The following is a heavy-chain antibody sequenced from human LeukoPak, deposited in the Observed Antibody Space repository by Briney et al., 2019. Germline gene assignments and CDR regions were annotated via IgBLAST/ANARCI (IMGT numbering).Heavy chain of an antibody. CDR3: AREAIAARHYYGMDV. CDR1: GFTVSNNY. V-gene: IGHV3-53*01. Sequence: GGSLRLSCAASGFTVSNNYMNWVRQAPRKGLEWVSVLYSGGSTYYADSVRGRFTISRDNSKNTLYLQMNTLRAEDTAVHYCAREAIAARHYYGMDVWGQGTTVTVSS. CDR2: LYSGGST. J-gene: IGHJ6*02. D-gene: IGHD6-6*01.